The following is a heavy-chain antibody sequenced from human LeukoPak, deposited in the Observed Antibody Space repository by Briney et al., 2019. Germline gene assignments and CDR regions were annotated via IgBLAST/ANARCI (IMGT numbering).Heavy chain of an antibody. CDR1: GGSISSGDYY. D-gene: IGHD2-15*01. CDR2: IYYSGST. J-gene: IGHJ5*02. V-gene: IGHV4-30-4*01. Sequence: PSQTLSPTCTVSGGSISSGDYYWSWIRQPPGKGLEWIGYIYYSGSTYYNPSLKSRVTISVDTSKNQFSLKLSSVTAADTAVYYCARVHIVVVVAARTFYNWFDPWGQGTLVTVSS. CDR3: ARVHIVVVVAARTFYNWFDP.